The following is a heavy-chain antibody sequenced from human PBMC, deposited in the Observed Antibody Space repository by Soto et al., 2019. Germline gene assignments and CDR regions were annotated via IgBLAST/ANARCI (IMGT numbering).Heavy chain of an antibody. CDR3: AHLPWKQLWPRAPVVY. D-gene: IGHD5-18*01. J-gene: IGHJ4*02. Sequence: KSGPTLVNPTQTLTLTCTFSGFSLSTSGVGVGWIRQPPGKALEWLGIIFWDDDKRYSPSLKRRLTITKDTSKNQLVLTMTNMDPVDAATYYCAHLPWKQLWPRAPVVYWGQGTPVTVSS. CDR1: GFSLSTSGVG. V-gene: IGHV2-5*02. CDR2: IFWDDDK.